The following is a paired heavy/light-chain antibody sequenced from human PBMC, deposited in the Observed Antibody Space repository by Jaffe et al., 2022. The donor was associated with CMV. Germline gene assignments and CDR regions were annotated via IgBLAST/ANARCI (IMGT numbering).Heavy chain of an antibody. CDR1: GGTFSSYA. CDR2: IIPILGIA. J-gene: IGHJ6*03. D-gene: IGHD2-21*02. Sequence: QVQLVQSGAEVKKPGSSVKVSCKASGGTFSSYAISWVRQAPGQGLEWMGRIIPILGIANYAQKFQGRVTITADKSTSTAYMELSSLRSEDTAVYYCARSEYCGGDCYRSSDYYYYYMDVWGKGTTVTVSS. CDR3: ARSEYCGGDCYRSSDYYYYYMDV. V-gene: IGHV1-69*09.
Light chain of an antibody. CDR2: LGS. CDR3: MQALQTPLT. CDR1: QSLLHSNGYNY. J-gene: IGKJ4*01. V-gene: IGKV2-28*01. Sequence: DIVMTQSPLSLPVTPGEPASISCRSSQSLLHSNGYNYLDWYLQKPGKSPQLLIYLGSNRASGVPDRFSGSGSGTDFTLKISRVEAEDVGVYYCMQALQTPLTFGGGTKVEIK.